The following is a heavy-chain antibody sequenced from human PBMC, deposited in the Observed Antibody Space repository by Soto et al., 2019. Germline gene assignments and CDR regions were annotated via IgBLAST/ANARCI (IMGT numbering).Heavy chain of an antibody. Sequence: QVQLVQSGAEVKKPGSSVKVSCKASGGTFSSYAISWVRQAPGQGLEWMGGIIPIFGTANYAQKFQGRVTITADESTSTAYMELSSLRSEDTAVYYCARDDPRGVVVVASDYYGMDVWGQGTTVTVSS. CDR3: ARDDPRGVVVVASDYYGMDV. J-gene: IGHJ6*02. CDR2: IIPIFGTA. V-gene: IGHV1-69*01. D-gene: IGHD2-15*01. CDR1: GGTFSSYA.